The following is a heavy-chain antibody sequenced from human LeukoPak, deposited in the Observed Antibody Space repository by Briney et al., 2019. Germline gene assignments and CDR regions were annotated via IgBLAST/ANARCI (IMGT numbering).Heavy chain of an antibody. CDR2: INHSGST. CDR1: GGCFSGYY. CDR3: ARGGCSSTSCYAVLDAFDI. D-gene: IGHD2-2*01. J-gene: IGHJ3*02. Sequence: SETLSLTCALYGGCFSGYYWSWIRQPPGKGLEWIGEINHSGSTNYNPSLKSRVTISVDTSKNQFSLKLSSVTAADTAVYYCARGGCSSTSCYAVLDAFDIWGQGTMVTVSS. V-gene: IGHV4-34*01.